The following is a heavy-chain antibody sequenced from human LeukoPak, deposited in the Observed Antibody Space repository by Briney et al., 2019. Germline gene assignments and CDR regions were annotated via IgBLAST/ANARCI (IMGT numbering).Heavy chain of an antibody. V-gene: IGHV4-39*01. CDR1: GGSINSHSYY. CDR2: VYYDGTS. CDR3: VRHISTNTGYFDS. J-gene: IGHJ4*02. D-gene: IGHD5-24*01. Sequence: ASETLSLTCTVSGGSINSHSYYWGWLRQPPGKGLEWIGSVYYDGTSYSNPSLKSRAAVFVDTSRDQFSLDLSFVTAADTALYYCVRHISTNTGYFDSCGPGILVSVSS.